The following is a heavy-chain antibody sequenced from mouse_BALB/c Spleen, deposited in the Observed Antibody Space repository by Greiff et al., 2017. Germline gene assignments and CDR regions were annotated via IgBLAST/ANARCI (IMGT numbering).Heavy chain of an antibody. J-gene: IGHJ1*01. V-gene: IGHV3-2*02. D-gene: IGHD1-3*01. CDR2: ISYSGST. Sequence: EVKLMESGPGLVKPSQSLSLTCTVTGYSITSDYAWNWIRQFPGNKLEWMGYISYSGSTSYNPSLKSRISITRDTSKNQFFLQLNSVTTEDTATYYCARRVNSYWYFDVWGAGTTVTVSS. CDR3: ARRVNSYWYFDV. CDR1: GYSITSDYA.